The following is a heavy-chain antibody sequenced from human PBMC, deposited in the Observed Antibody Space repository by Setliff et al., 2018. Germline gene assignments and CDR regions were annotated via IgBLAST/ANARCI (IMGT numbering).Heavy chain of an antibody. J-gene: IGHJ5*01. CDR1: GGMSGTYS. CDR2: IVPIFGTP. D-gene: IGHD1-26*01. CDR3: ARLVRYCTRTACQKVAGVES. Sequence: ASVKVSCKASGGMSGTYSISWVRQAPGQGLEWMGAIVPIFGTPNYAQKFQDRVTITAGVSTSTAYMELSSLRSDDTAVYYCARLVRYCTRTACQKVAGVESWGQGTLVTVSS. V-gene: IGHV1-69*13.